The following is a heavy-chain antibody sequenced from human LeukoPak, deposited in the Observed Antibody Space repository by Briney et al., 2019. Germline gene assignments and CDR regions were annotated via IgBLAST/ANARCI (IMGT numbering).Heavy chain of an antibody. CDR2: IYYSGST. V-gene: IGHV4-39*01. D-gene: IGHD3-22*01. CDR1: GGFFTYSTYY. Sequence: SETLSLTCTVSGGFFTYSTYYWAWIRQPPGKGLEWIGTIYYSGSTYYNPSLKSRVTISVDTSKNQFSLRLSSVTAADTAVYYFVIHAEISGYFLLHCWGQGTLVTVSS. J-gene: IGHJ4*02. CDR3: VIHAEISGYFLLHC.